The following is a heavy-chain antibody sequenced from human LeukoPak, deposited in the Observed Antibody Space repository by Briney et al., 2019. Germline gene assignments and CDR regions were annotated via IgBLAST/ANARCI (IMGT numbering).Heavy chain of an antibody. J-gene: IGHJ4*02. D-gene: IGHD3-22*01. CDR3: ARLYYYDSSGYNHPYFDS. Sequence: SQTLSLTCTVSGGSISSGSYYWSWIRQPAGKGLEWIGRIYTSGSTNYNPSLKSRVTISVDTSKNQFSLKLSSVTAADTAVYYCARLYYYDSSGYNHPYFDSWGQGTLVTVSS. CDR1: GGSISSGSYY. CDR2: IYTSGST. V-gene: IGHV4-61*02.